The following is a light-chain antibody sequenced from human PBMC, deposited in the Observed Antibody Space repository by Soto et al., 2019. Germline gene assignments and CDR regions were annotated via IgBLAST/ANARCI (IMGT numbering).Light chain of an antibody. CDR1: SSDVGGYNY. CDR2: EVS. CDR3: SSYTSSSTLGV. V-gene: IGLV2-14*01. J-gene: IGLJ3*02. Sequence: QSALTQPACVSGSPGQSITISSTGTSSDVGGYNYVSWYQQHPGKAPKLMIYEVSNRPSGVSNRFSGSKSGNTASLTISGLQAEDEADYYCSSYTSSSTLGVFGGGTKLTVL.